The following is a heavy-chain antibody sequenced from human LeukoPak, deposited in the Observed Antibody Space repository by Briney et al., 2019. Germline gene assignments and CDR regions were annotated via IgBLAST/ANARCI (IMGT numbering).Heavy chain of an antibody. Sequence: SVTVSCKASGGTFSSYAISWVRQAPGQGLEWMGGIIPIFGTANYAQKFQGRVTITADESTSTAYMELSSLRSEDTAVYYCARVPIFGVVTLNWFDPWGQGTLVTVSS. CDR2: IIPIFGTA. V-gene: IGHV1-69*13. D-gene: IGHD3-3*01. J-gene: IGHJ5*02. CDR3: ARVPIFGVVTLNWFDP. CDR1: GGTFSSYA.